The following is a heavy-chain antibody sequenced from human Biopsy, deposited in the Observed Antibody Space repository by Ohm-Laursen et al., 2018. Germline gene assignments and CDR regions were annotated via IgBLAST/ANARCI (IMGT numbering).Heavy chain of an antibody. CDR3: ARGLPTEYGDYFSLDY. V-gene: IGHV1-69*17. CDR2: IIPVFGLA. J-gene: IGHJ4*02. Sequence: SSVKVSCKASGGTVSRYAISWVRQAPGQGLEWMGGIIPVFGLATYAQRLQGRVSITADTSTNTAYMELSSLRSDDTAVYFCARGLPTEYGDYFSLDYWGQGTLVIVSS. D-gene: IGHD4-17*01. CDR1: GGTVSRYA.